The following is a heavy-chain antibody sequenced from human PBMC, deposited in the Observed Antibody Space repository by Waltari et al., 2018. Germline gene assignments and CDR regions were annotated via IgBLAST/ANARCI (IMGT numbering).Heavy chain of an antibody. D-gene: IGHD2-2*01. Sequence: QLQLQESGPGLVKPSETLSLTCTVSGGSISSGIFYWGWIRQYPGTGLEWIGSASHSGRTFYNPSLKSRVTISVDTANNQFSLNLRSVTDADKAVYYCARRGLGEYQLLPFDLWGRGTLVNVSS. J-gene: IGHJ2*01. V-gene: IGHV4-39*01. CDR2: ASHSGRT. CDR1: GGSISSGIFY. CDR3: ARRGLGEYQLLPFDL.